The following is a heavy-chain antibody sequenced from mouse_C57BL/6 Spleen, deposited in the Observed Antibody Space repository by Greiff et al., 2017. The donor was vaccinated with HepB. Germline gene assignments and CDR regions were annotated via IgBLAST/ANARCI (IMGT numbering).Heavy chain of an antibody. V-gene: IGHV5-16*01. CDR2: INYDGSST. CDR1: GFTFSDYY. J-gene: IGHJ4*01. Sequence: VKLVESEGGLVQPGSSMKLSCTASGFTFSDYYMAWVRQVPEKGLEWVANINYDGSSTYYLDSLKSRFIISRDNAKNILYLQMSSLKSEDTATYYCARENAPYAMDYWGQGTSVTVSS. CDR3: ARENAPYAMDY.